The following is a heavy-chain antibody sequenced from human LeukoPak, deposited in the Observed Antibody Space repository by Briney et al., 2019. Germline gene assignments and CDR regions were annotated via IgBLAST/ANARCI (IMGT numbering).Heavy chain of an antibody. CDR3: ARLGATSSGKYYFDY. CDR1: GFTFSYYW. V-gene: IGHV3-7*01. CDR2: IKQDGSEK. J-gene: IGHJ4*02. Sequence: GGSLRLSCAASGFTFSYYWMSWVRQAPGKGLEWVANIKQDGSEKYYVDSVKGRFTISRDNAKNSLSLQMNSLRAEDTAVYYCARLGATSSGKYYFDYWGQGTLVTVSS. D-gene: IGHD6-25*01.